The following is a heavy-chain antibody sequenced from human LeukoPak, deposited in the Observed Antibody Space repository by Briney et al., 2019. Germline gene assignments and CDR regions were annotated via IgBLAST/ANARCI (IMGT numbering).Heavy chain of an antibody. CDR3: ARDEFRDDYYYYGMDV. V-gene: IGHV4-39*07. CDR1: GGSISGSSYY. Sequence: SETLSLTCTVSGGSISGSSYYWGWIRQPPGKGLEWIGSIYYSGSTYYNPSLKSRVTISVDTSKNQFSLKLSSVTAADTAVYYCARDEFRDDYYYYGMDVWGQGTTVTVSS. D-gene: IGHD2-21*01. CDR2: IYYSGST. J-gene: IGHJ6*02.